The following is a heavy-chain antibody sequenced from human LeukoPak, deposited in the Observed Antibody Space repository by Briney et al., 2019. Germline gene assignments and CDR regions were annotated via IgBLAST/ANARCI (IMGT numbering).Heavy chain of an antibody. CDR3: ARHRRDDYNRKLDY. CDR1: GYIFTNYW. V-gene: IGHV5-51*01. J-gene: IGHJ4*02. Sequence: GESLKISCKGSGYIFTNYWIGWVRQMPGKGLEWTGIIYPGDSDTRYRPSFQGQVTISADKSISTVYLQWSSLKASDTAMYYCARHRRDDYNRKLDYWGQGTLVTVSS. CDR2: IYPGDSDT. D-gene: IGHD5-24*01.